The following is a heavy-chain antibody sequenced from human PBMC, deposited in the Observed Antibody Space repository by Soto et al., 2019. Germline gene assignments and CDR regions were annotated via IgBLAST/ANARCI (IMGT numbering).Heavy chain of an antibody. CDR3: AKLRLFDYGDYLSFDY. CDR2: ISGSGGST. J-gene: IGHJ4*02. CDR1: GFTFSSYA. D-gene: IGHD4-17*01. Sequence: PGGSLRLSCAASGFTFSSYAMSWVRQAPGKGLEWVSAISGSGGSTYYADSVKGRFTISRDNSKNTLYLQMNSLRAEDTAVYYCAKLRLFDYGDYLSFDYWGQGTLVTVSS. V-gene: IGHV3-23*01.